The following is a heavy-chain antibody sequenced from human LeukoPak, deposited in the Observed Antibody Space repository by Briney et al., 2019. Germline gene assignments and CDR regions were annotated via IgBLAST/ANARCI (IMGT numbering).Heavy chain of an antibody. CDR3: ARGTYGGNSEYFQH. CDR1: GGSISSGGYY. CDR2: IYYSGST. D-gene: IGHD4-23*01. Sequence: SQTLSLTCTVSGGSISSGGYYWSWIRQHPGKGLGWMGYIYYSGSTYYNPSLKSRVTISVDTSKNQFSLKLSSVTAADTAVYLRARGTYGGNSEYFQHWGQGTLVTVSS. J-gene: IGHJ1*01. V-gene: IGHV4-31*03.